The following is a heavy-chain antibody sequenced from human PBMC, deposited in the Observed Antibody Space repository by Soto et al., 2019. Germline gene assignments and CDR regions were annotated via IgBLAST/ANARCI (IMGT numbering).Heavy chain of an antibody. CDR1: GGSITRGGYN. CDR2: IFFSGGT. J-gene: IGHJ4*02. V-gene: IGHV4-31*03. Sequence: QVQLHESGPGLVKPSQTLSLTCTVSGGSITRGGYNWSWIRQTPGGGLEWIGNIFFSGGTDYNPPLMRRATMSIDTSKNQFNLKVMSVTAADTAVYYCAREIRRVCEIWGQGIRVTVSS. CDR3: AREIRRVCEI.